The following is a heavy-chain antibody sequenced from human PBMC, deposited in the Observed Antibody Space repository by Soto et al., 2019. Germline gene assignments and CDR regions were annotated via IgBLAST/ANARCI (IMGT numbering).Heavy chain of an antibody. D-gene: IGHD2-15*01. J-gene: IGHJ4*02. V-gene: IGHV3-7*03. CDR2: IKYDGSEK. Sequence: GGSLRLSCAASGFTFSSYWMSWVRLAPGRGLEWMANIKYDGSEKYYVDSVKGRLTISRDSAKNSLYLQMNSLRAEDTAMYYCASSPHEDCSPDYLWQVTLVTVSS. CDR3: ASSPHEDCSPDY. CDR1: GFTFSSYW.